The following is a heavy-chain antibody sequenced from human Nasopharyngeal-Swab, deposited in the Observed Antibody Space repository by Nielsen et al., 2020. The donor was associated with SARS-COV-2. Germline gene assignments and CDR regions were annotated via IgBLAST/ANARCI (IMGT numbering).Heavy chain of an antibody. Sequence: ASVKVSCKASGYSFTSYAMHWVRQAPAQRLERMGWINAGNDNTRYSPKFQGRLTITRDTSASTAYMELSSLRSEDTAVYYCASSDPNYGDYAYYWGQGTLVTVSS. J-gene: IGHJ4*02. CDR2: INAGNDNT. CDR1: GYSFTSYA. D-gene: IGHD4-17*01. V-gene: IGHV1-3*01. CDR3: ASSDPNYGDYAYY.